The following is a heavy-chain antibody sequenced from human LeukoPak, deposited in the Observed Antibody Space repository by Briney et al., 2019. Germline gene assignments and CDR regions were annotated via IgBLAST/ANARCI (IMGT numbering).Heavy chain of an antibody. J-gene: IGHJ2*01. V-gene: IGHV4-4*07. D-gene: IGHD6-13*01. CDR3: ARDAVGYSSTWYFDL. CDR1: GGSISSYY. Sequence: PSETLSLTCTVSGGSISSYYWSWIRQPAGKGLEWIGRIYTSGSTNYNPSLKSRVTMSVDTSKNLFSLKLGSVSAADTAVYYCARDAVGYSSTWYFDLWGRGTLVTVSS. CDR2: IYTSGST.